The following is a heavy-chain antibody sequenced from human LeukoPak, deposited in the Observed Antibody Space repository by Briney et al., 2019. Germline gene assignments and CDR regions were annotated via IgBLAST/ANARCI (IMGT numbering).Heavy chain of an antibody. D-gene: IGHD2-15*01. CDR3: ATDRYCCDYYALGV. Sequence: GRSLRLSRAVSGFTLSSYGMHWVRQAPARGLECVAFIRYDGSNKYYADSVKGRFTISRDNSKDPLYLQMNSLRPEDTAVYYCATDRYCCDYYALGVWGQGTTVTVSS. CDR2: IRYDGSNK. CDR1: GFTLSSYG. V-gene: IGHV3-30*02. J-gene: IGHJ6*02.